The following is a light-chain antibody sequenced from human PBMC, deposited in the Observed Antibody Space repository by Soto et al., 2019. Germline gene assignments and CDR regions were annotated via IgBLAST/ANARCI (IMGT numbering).Light chain of an antibody. CDR3: QQRHIWPIT. J-gene: IGKJ5*01. Sequence: EVVSTRFPVTLTLSPGERATLSCRASQSFRGQLAWYQQKPGQAPRLLIYDAYNRATGIPPRFSGSGSGTDFTLTISSLEPEDSAVYYCQQRHIWPITFGQGTRLEIK. V-gene: IGKV3-11*01. CDR1: QSFRGQ. CDR2: DAY.